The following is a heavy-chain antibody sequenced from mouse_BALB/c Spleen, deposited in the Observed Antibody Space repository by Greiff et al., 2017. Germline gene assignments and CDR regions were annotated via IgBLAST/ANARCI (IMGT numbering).Heavy chain of an antibody. CDR3: TRHDGSSYGGYFDY. Sequence: EVKLVESGGGLVQPGGSMKLSCVASGFTFSNYWMNWVRQSPEKGLEWVAEIRLKSNNYATHYAESVKGRFTISRDDSKSSVYLQMNNLRAEDTGIYYCTRHDGSSYGGYFDYWGQGTTLTVSS. J-gene: IGHJ2*01. D-gene: IGHD1-1*01. V-gene: IGHV6-6*02. CDR1: GFTFSNYW. CDR2: IRLKSNNYAT.